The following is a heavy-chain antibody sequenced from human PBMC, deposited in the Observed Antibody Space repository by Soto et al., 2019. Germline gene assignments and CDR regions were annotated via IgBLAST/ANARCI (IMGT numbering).Heavy chain of an antibody. V-gene: IGHV3-30*18. CDR1: GLTFSSYG. D-gene: IGHD6-13*01. CDR3: AKVGGYSRTGWFDP. J-gene: IGHJ5*02. Sequence: GGSLRLSCAASGLTFSSYGMHWVRQAPGKGLEWVAVISYDGSNKYYADSVEGRFTISRDNSKNTLYLQMNSLRAEDTAVYYCAKVGGYSRTGWFDPWGQGTLVTVSS. CDR2: ISYDGSNK.